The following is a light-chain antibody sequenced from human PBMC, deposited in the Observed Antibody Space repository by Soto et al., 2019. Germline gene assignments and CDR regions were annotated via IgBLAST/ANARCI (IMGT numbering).Light chain of an antibody. Sequence: QAVVTQPASVSGSPGQSITISCTGTSSDVGGYNYVSWYQQHPGKAPKLMIYDVSNRPSGVSNRFSGSKSGNTASLTISGLQAEDEAEYYCSSYTSSSIPVFGGGTQLTVL. J-gene: IGLJ7*01. V-gene: IGLV2-14*01. CDR3: SSYTSSSIPV. CDR2: DVS. CDR1: SSDVGGYNY.